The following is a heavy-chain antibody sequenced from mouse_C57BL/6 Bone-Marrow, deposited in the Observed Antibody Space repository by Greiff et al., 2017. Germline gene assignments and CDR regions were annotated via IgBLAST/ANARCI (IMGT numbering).Heavy chain of an antibody. Sequence: EVQLVESGGGLVQPGGSLKLSCAASGFTFSDYYMYWVRQTPEKRLEWVAYISNGGGSTYYPDTVKGRFTISRDNAKNTLYLQMSRLKSEDTAMYYCARHPITTVVATPYYYAMDYWGQGTSVTVSS. CDR2: ISNGGGST. J-gene: IGHJ4*01. CDR3: ARHPITTVVATPYYYAMDY. V-gene: IGHV5-12*01. D-gene: IGHD1-1*01. CDR1: GFTFSDYY.